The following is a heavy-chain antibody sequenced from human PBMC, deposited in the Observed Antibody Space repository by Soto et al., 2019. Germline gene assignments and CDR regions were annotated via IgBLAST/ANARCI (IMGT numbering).Heavy chain of an antibody. Sequence: ASVKGSCKASGYTFTSYGIIWVRQAPGQGLEWMGWISAYNGNTNYAQKLQGRVTMTTDTSTSTAYMELRSLRSDDTAVYYCARDLNWGLELDYWGQGTLVTVSS. V-gene: IGHV1-18*01. CDR2: ISAYNGNT. CDR1: GYTFTSYG. CDR3: ARDLNWGLELDY. J-gene: IGHJ4*02. D-gene: IGHD1-7*01.